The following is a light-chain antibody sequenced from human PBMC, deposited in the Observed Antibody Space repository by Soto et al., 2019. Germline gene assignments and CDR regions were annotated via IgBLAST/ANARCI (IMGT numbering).Light chain of an antibody. CDR2: DVS. V-gene: IGKV1-5*01. CDR1: SSSKW. CDR3: QQLNSYPIT. Sequence: DIQMTQSPSTLASSVADTVTMTCRSSSKWLAWYQKKPGKAPKLLIYDVSNLERGVPPRFSGSGSGTDFTLTISSLQPEDFATYYCQQLNSYPITFGQGTRLEIK. J-gene: IGKJ5*01.